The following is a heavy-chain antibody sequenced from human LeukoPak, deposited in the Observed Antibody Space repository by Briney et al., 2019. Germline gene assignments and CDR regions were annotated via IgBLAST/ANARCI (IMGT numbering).Heavy chain of an antibody. Sequence: PGGSLRLSCAASGFTFSSYSMNWVRQAPGKGLKWVSSISSSSSYIYYADSVKGRFTISRDNAKNSLYLQMNSLRAEDTAVYYCARARITGTTKYFDYWGQGTLVTVSS. CDR3: ARARITGTTKYFDY. CDR1: GFTFSSYS. J-gene: IGHJ4*02. V-gene: IGHV3-21*01. CDR2: ISSSSSYI. D-gene: IGHD1-7*01.